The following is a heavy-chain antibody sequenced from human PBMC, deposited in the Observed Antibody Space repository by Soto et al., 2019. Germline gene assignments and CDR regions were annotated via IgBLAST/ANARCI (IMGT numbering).Heavy chain of an antibody. CDR1: GYSFAGYG. CDR3: ARQRYDSDTGPNFQYYFDS. D-gene: IGHD3-22*01. V-gene: IGHV5-10-1*01. CDR2: IDPSDSQT. J-gene: IGHJ4*02. Sequence: ESLNTSCRGSGYSFAGYGITRVPQNQGKRLEWMGRIDPSDSQTYYSPSFRGHVTISATKSITTVFLQWSSLRASDTAMYYCARQRYDSDTGPNFQYYFDSWGQGTPVTVSS.